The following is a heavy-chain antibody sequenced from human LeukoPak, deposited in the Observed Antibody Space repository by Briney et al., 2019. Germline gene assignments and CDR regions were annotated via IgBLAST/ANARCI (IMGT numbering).Heavy chain of an antibody. V-gene: IGHV4-39*07. CDR2: MYYSGST. Sequence: KPSETLSLTCAVSGGSISSSIHYWAWIRQPPGKGLEWIGSMYYSGSTYYNPSIKSRVTVSLDRSENQFSLRLSSLTAADTAVYYCARPKIWGSGYYYRGGYYFDYWGQGTLVTVSS. CDR3: ARPKIWGSGYYYRGGYYFDY. D-gene: IGHD3-22*01. J-gene: IGHJ4*02. CDR1: GGSISSSIHY.